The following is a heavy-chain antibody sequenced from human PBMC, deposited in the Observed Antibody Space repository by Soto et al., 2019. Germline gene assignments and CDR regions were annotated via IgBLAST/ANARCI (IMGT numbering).Heavy chain of an antibody. V-gene: IGHV3-33*01. CDR1: GFTFSSYG. CDR2: RWYDGSNK. D-gene: IGHD3-9*01. CDR3: VRAPLRYWPYGIWSTYDS. Sequence: SGFTFSSYGMHWVRQAPGKGLERVGVRWYDGSNKYYADAGKGRFTVSRDNAKSTLYLQMNSLRPEDTAVYHCVRAPLRYWPYGIWSTYDSWGQGTRVTVSS. J-gene: IGHJ5*02.